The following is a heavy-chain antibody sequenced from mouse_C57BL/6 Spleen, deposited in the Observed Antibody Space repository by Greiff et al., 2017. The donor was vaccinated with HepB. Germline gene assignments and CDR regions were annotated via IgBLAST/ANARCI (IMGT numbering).Heavy chain of an antibody. Sequence: EVQLVESGGGLVQPKGSLKLSCAASGFSFNTYAMNWVRQAPGKGLEWVARIRSKSNNYATYYADSVKDRFTISRDDSERMLYLQMNNLKTDDTAMYYCLRHEPGYRGSAMDYWGQGTAVTVSS. J-gene: IGHJ4*01. V-gene: IGHV10-1*01. CDR1: GFSFNTYA. CDR2: IRSKSNNYAT. D-gene: IGHD3-2*02. CDR3: LRHEPGYRGSAMDY.